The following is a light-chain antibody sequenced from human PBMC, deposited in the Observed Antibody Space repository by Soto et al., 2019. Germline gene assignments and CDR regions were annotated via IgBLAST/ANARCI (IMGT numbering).Light chain of an antibody. CDR1: HAVTNNF. CDR2: GAS. J-gene: IGKJ2*01. CDR3: PQYGNSPGT. V-gene: IGKV3-20*01. Sequence: EIVLTQSPGTLSLSPGERATLSCRASHAVTNNFLAWYQQKPGQAPRLVIYGASSRPAGIPDRFSGSGAGTDFPLSIRRLEPEDFAVYFCPQYGNSPGTFGQGSKLEIK.